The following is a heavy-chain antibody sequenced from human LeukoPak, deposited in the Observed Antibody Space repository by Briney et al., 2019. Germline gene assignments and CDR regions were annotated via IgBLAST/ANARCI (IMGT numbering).Heavy chain of an antibody. CDR1: GFTFSSYA. CDR2: ISYDGSNK. D-gene: IGHD5-18*01. Sequence: GGSLRLSCAASGFTFSSYAMHWVRQAPGKGLEWVAVISYDGSNKYYADSVKGRFTISRDNSKNTLYLQMNSLRAEDTAVYYCARQSGYSYDLDYWGQGTLVTVSS. V-gene: IGHV3-30*04. J-gene: IGHJ4*02. CDR3: ARQSGYSYDLDY.